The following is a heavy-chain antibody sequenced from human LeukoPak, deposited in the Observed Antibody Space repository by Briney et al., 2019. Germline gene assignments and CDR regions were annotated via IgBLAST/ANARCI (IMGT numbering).Heavy chain of an antibody. CDR1: GFTFSSYA. CDR2: ISGSGGST. D-gene: IGHD6-25*01. J-gene: IGHJ6*04. Sequence: PGGSLRLSCAASGFTFSSYAMSWVRQAPGKGLEWVSAISGSGGSTYYADSVEGRFTISRDNAKNSLYLQMNSLRAEDTAVYYXXXXXTPIHGSGWVYMDVWGKGTTVTISS. V-gene: IGHV3-23*01. CDR3: XXXXTPIHGSGWVYMDV.